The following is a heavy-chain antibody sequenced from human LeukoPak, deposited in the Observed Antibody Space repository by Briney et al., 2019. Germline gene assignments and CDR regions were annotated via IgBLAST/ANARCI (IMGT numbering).Heavy chain of an antibody. CDR2: INNGGST. V-gene: IGHV4-34*01. J-gene: IGHJ5*02. CDR1: GGSFSDYY. CDR3: ARAIRSRSRALVSPAGFDP. Sequence: SETLSLTCAVSGGSFSDYYRSWVRQPPGKGLEWVGEINNGGSTNYNPSLKSRVTISVDTFKNQFSLKLNCVTAAHTAVYYYARAIRSRSRALVSPAGFDPWGQGTLVTVSS. D-gene: IGHD3-16*01.